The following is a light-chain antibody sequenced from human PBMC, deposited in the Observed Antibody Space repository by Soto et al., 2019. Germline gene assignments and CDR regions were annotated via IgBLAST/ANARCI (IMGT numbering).Light chain of an antibody. CDR1: SSNIGINT. J-gene: IGLJ1*01. Sequence: QSVLTQPPSASGTPGQRVTISCSGGSSNIGINTVNWYQHLPGTAPKLLIFADAQRPSGVPDRFSGSKSGTSASLAISGLQSEEEVDYYVGAWVDSLNGYAFGTGTKLT. CDR2: ADA. CDR3: GAWVDSLNGYA. V-gene: IGLV1-44*01.